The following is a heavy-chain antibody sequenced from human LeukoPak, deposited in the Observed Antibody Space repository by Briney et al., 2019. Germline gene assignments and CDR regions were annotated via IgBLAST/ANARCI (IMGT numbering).Heavy chain of an antibody. V-gene: IGHV4-31*03. CDR3: AREVYDSSGHRKFDS. CDR2: IYNSGNT. D-gene: IGHD3-22*01. CDR1: GGSIISGSHY. Sequence: SQTLSLTCTVSGGSIISGSHYWSWIRQHPGKGLEWIGYIYNSGNTYYNPSLQSRGDISLDTSKKQFSLKLSSVTAADTAVYYCAREVYDSSGHRKFDSWGQGTLVTVSS. J-gene: IGHJ4*02.